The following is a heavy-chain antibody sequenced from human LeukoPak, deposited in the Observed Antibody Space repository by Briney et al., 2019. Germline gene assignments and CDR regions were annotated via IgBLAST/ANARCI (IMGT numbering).Heavy chain of an antibody. CDR2: IYYSGST. Sequence: PSETLSLTCTVSGGSISSSSYYWGWIRQPPGKGLEWIGSIYYSGSTYYNPSLKSRVTISVDTSKNQFSLKLSSVTAADTAVYYCACPNYYDSSGYYPIDYWGQGTLVTVSS. D-gene: IGHD3-22*01. CDR3: ACPNYYDSSGYYPIDY. V-gene: IGHV4-39*01. J-gene: IGHJ4*02. CDR1: GGSISSSSYY.